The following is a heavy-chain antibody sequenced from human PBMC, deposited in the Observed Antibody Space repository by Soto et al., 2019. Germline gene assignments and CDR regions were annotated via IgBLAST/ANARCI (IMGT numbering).Heavy chain of an antibody. D-gene: IGHD4-4*01. Sequence: EVQLVESGGGLVQPGGSLRLSCAASGFTFSSYSMNWVRQALGKGLEWVSYISSSSSTIYYADSVKGRFTISRDNAKNSLYLQMNSLRDEDTAVYYCATDGTVTTPGVLDYWGQGTLVTVSS. CDR3: ATDGTVTTPGVLDY. V-gene: IGHV3-48*02. CDR1: GFTFSSYS. J-gene: IGHJ4*02. CDR2: ISSSSSTI.